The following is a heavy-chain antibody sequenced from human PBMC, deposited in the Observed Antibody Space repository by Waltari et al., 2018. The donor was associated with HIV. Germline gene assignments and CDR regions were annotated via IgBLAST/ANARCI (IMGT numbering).Heavy chain of an antibody. D-gene: IGHD3-10*01. CDR3: ARGKGTMVRGAKSYLFDP. V-gene: IGHV1-8*01. J-gene: IGHJ5*02. Sequence: QVQLVQSGAEVKKPGASVKVSCKASGYTFTSYDINWVRQDTGHGLEWMGWMNPNSGNTGYAQKFQGRVTMTRNTSISTAYMELSSLRSEDTAVYYCARGKGTMVRGAKSYLFDPWGQGTLVTVSS. CDR2: MNPNSGNT. CDR1: GYTFTSYD.